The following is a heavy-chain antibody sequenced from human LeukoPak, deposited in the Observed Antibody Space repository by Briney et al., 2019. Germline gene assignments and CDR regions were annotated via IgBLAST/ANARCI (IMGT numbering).Heavy chain of an antibody. D-gene: IGHD7-27*01. Sequence: PGRSLRLSCAASGFTFSSYGMHWVRQAPGKGLEWVAVISYDGSNKYYADSVKGRFTISRDNSKNTLYLQMNSLRAEDTAVYYCARVVPNWGHEGNWYFDLWGRGTLVTVSS. V-gene: IGHV3-30*03. J-gene: IGHJ2*01. CDR2: ISYDGSNK. CDR3: ARVVPNWGHEGNWYFDL. CDR1: GFTFSSYG.